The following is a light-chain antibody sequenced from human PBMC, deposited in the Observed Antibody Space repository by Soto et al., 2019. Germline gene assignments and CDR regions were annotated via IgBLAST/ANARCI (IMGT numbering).Light chain of an antibody. V-gene: IGKV3-20*01. J-gene: IGKJ1*01. CDR1: QSVGNNY. CDR3: HQCPTSPLT. CDR2: DAY. Sequence: EIVLTQSPGTLSLSPGDRATLSCRASQSVGNNYLAWYQQKPGQAPRLLIYDAYNRATGIPDRFSGSGSGTDFTLTISRLEPEDFAVYYCHQCPTSPLTFGQGTRVDLK.